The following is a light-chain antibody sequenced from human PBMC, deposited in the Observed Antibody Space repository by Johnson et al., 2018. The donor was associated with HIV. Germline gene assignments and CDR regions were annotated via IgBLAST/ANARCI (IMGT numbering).Light chain of an antibody. CDR3: GTWDSSLSAYV. CDR1: SSNIGKNY. CDR2: DNN. J-gene: IGLJ1*01. Sequence: QSVLTQPPSVSAAPGQKVTISCSGSSSNIGKNYVSWYQHLPGTAPKLLIYDNNKRPSGIPDRFSGSKSGTSATLGITGLQTGYEADYYCGTWDSSLSAYVFGTGTKVTVL. V-gene: IGLV1-51*01.